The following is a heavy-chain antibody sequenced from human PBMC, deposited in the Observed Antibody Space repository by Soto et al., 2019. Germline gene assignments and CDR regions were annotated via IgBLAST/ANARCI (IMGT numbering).Heavy chain of an antibody. V-gene: IGHV3-48*03. CDR1: GFTFSSYE. CDR3: ARVEGLWFGELLKRVYYYGMDV. Sequence: GGSLRLSCAASGFTFSSYEMNWVRQAPGKGLEWVSYISSSGSTIYYADSVKGRFTISRDNAKNSLYLQMNSLRAEDTAVYYCARVEGLWFGELLKRVYYYGMDVWGQGTTVTVSS. J-gene: IGHJ6*02. D-gene: IGHD3-10*01. CDR2: ISSSGSTI.